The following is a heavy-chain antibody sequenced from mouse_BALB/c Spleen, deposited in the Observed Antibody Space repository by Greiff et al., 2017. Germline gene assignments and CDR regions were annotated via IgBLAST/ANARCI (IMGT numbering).Heavy chain of an antibody. CDR2: IDPENGDT. Sequence: EVKLQESGAELVRSGASVKLSCTASGFNIKDYYMHWVKQRPEQGLEWIGWIDPENGDTEYAPKFQGKATMTADTSSNTAYLQLSSLTSEDTAVYYCNRNGVWGQGTSVTVSS. J-gene: IGHJ4*01. CDR3: NRNGV. V-gene: IGHV14-4*02. CDR1: GFNIKDYY.